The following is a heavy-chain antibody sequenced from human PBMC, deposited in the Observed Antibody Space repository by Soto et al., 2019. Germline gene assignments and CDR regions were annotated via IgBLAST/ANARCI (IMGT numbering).Heavy chain of an antibody. CDR1: AASISIGDYF. CDR3: AREKGYIYGTKNFDY. V-gene: IGHV4-30-4*01. CDR2: IYDSGSF. D-gene: IGHD5-18*01. Sequence: PAETPCITCTVSAASISIGDYFWRWIPQSPGKGLEWIGYIYDSGSFYYNPSLKSRVSMSVDTSKNQFSLKLRSVTAADTAVYYCAREKGYIYGTKNFDYWGQGTMVTVSS. J-gene: IGHJ4*02.